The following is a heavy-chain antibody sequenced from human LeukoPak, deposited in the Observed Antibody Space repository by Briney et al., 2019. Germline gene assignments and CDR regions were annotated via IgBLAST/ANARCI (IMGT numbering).Heavy chain of an antibody. Sequence: ASVKVSCKASGYIFIGYYIYWVRQAPGQGLEWMGWIHHKSGGTDYAQKFQGRVSMTRDTSITTVYMELSSLRSDDTAVYYCVRANDQLYFDHWGQGTLVTVSS. J-gene: IGHJ4*02. CDR1: GYIFIGYY. D-gene: IGHD2-8*01. CDR3: VRANDQLYFDH. CDR2: IHHKSGGT. V-gene: IGHV1-2*02.